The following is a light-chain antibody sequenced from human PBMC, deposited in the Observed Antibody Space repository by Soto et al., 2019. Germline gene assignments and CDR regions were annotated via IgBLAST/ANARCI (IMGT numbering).Light chain of an antibody. V-gene: IGLV2-14*01. CDR1: NTDVGGYNY. CDR3: TSYTPTGALV. J-gene: IGLJ3*02. CDR2: EVR. Sequence: QSVLTQPASVSGSPGHSITVSCTGTNTDVGGYNYVSWYQHRPGKAPRLMIYEVRNRLSGVSNRFSGSKSGNTASLTISGLQSEDEADYYCTSYTPTGALVFGSGTQLTVL.